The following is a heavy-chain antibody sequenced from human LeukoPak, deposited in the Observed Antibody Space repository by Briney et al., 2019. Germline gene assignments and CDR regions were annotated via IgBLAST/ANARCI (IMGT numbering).Heavy chain of an antibody. J-gene: IGHJ4*02. V-gene: IGHV3-9*01. CDR3: AKGVITMVRGACDY. CDR2: ISWNSGSI. CDR1: GFTFSSHY. D-gene: IGHD3-10*01. Sequence: GGSLRLSCAASGFTFSSHYMNWVRQAPGKGLEWVSGISWNSGSIGYADSVKGRFTISRDNAKNSLYLQMNSLRAEDTALYYCAKGVITMVRGACDYWGQGTLVTVSS.